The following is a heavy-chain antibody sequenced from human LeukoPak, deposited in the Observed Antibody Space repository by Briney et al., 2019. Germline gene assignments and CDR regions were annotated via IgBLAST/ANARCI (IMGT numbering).Heavy chain of an antibody. J-gene: IGHJ4*02. CDR2: ISSSSNKI. V-gene: IGHV3-48*02. Sequence: PGGSLRLSCAASGFTFSGYSMNCVRQAPGKGLEWVSYISSSSNKIYYADSVKGRFITSRDNAKNSLYLQMNSLRDEDTAVYYCAGSDLRFLELLDYWGQGTLVTVSS. CDR3: AGSDLRFLELLDY. CDR1: GFTFSGYS. D-gene: IGHD3-3*01.